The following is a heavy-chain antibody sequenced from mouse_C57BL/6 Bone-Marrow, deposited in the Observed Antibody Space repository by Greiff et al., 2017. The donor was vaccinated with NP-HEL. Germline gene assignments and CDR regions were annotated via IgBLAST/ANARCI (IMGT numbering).Heavy chain of an antibody. J-gene: IGHJ2*01. CDR3: AREILIY. V-gene: IGHV1-64*01. CDR2: IHPNNGST. CDR1: GYTFPSSW. Sequence: VKLQQPGAKLVKPGASVKFSSKASGYTFPSSWMHWLKRRPGQGLEWIGMIHPNNGSTNYNEKFKSKATLAVDKASSTAYMQLSSLTSEDSAVYYCAREILIYRGQGTTLTVSS.